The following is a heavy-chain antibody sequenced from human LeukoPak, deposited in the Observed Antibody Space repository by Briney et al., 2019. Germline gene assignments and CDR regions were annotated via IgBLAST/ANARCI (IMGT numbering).Heavy chain of an antibody. D-gene: IGHD6-19*01. CDR3: ARVERQWLTPSLFDY. Sequence: PSETLSLTCTVSGGSISSSSYYWGWIRQPPGKGLEWIGSIYYSGSTYYNPSLKSRVTISVDTSKNQFSLKLSSVTAADTAVYYCARVERQWLTPSLFDYWGQGTLVTVSS. CDR1: GGSISSSSYY. J-gene: IGHJ4*02. V-gene: IGHV4-39*01. CDR2: IYYSGST.